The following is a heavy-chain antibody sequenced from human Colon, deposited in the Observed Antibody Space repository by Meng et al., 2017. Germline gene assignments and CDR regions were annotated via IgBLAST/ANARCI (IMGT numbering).Heavy chain of an antibody. Sequence: VGSGAVLIQPGGSLRSSCAASAFTFSDYGMHWVGQRPGKGRVWVSRIKSDGSSICYEDSVKGRFTISRDNAKNTLYLQMNSLRAEDTAVYYCARDRSIAAAGIDYWGQGTLVTVSS. D-gene: IGHD6-13*01. J-gene: IGHJ4*02. CDR2: IKSDGSSI. V-gene: IGHV3-74*01. CDR3: ARDRSIAAAGIDY. CDR1: AFTFSDYG.